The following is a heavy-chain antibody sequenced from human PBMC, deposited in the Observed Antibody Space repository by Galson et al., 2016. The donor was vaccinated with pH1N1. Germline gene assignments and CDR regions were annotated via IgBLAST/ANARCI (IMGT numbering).Heavy chain of an antibody. V-gene: IGHV3-48*01. D-gene: IGHD2-21*02. CDR2: ISSSRSVI. J-gene: IGHJ5*01. CDR3: ARDTMVTTGPRWFAS. CDR1: GFLFSSFG. Sequence: SLRLSCAASGFLFSSFGMNWVRQAPGKGLEWIAYISSSRSVIKYADSVRGRFTVSRDHVKNSLDLQMNSLRVDDTAVYYCARDTMVTTGPRWFASWGQGTLVSVSS.